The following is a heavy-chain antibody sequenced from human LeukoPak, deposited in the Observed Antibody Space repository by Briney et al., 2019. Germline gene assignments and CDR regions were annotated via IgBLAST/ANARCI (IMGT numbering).Heavy chain of an antibody. Sequence: SHTLSLPCTLSGRSISRGHYFWTWIRQHPAKGLETICYIYYRGITYSNPSITGRLTISVDTSKNQFSLRLSSVTAADTAVYYCARSSVTADVFYYYYMDVWGKGTTVTVSS. CDR1: GRSISRGHYF. V-gene: IGHV4-31*03. J-gene: IGHJ6*03. D-gene: IGHD1-20*01. CDR2: IYYRGIT. CDR3: ARSSVTADVFYYYYMDV.